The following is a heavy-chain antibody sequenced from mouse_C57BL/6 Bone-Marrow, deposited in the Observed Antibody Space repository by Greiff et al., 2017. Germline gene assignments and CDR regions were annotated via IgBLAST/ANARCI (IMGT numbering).Heavy chain of an antibody. CDR1: GYTFTSYG. CDR2: IYPRSGNT. V-gene: IGHV1-81*01. CDR3: AGPRGFAY. J-gene: IGHJ3*01. Sequence: QVQLQESGAELARPGASVKLSCKASGYTFTSYGISWVKQRPGQGLEWIGEIYPRSGNTYYNEKFKGKATLTADKSSSTVYLVLRHLTSEDSAVYFCAGPRGFAYWGQGTLVTVSA.